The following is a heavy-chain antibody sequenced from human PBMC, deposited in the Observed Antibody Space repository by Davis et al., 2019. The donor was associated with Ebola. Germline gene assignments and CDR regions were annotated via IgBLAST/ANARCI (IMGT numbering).Heavy chain of an antibody. CDR1: GFKFSSYT. Sequence: PGGSLRLSCAASGFKFSSYTMHWVRQAPGKGLEWVALISYDGSNKYYADSVKGRLSISRDNSKNMVYLQMNSLRAEDTAVYYCARGYYDFWSGQPYYFDYWGQGTLVIVSS. D-gene: IGHD3-3*01. CDR3: ARGYYDFWSGQPYYFDY. CDR2: ISYDGSNK. J-gene: IGHJ4*02. V-gene: IGHV3-30*03.